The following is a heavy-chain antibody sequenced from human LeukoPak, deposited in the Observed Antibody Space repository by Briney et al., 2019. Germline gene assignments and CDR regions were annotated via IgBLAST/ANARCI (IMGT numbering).Heavy chain of an antibody. CDR3: ARGKDVPRAYMDV. J-gene: IGHJ6*03. CDR1: GYTFTGYY. Sequence: ASVKVSCKASGYTFTGYYMHWVRQAPGQGLEWMGWINPNSSGTNYAQKFQGRVTMTRNTSISTAYMELSRLRSDDTAVYYCARGKDVPRAYMDVWGKGTTVTISS. V-gene: IGHV1-2*02. CDR2: INPNSSGT. D-gene: IGHD3-16*01.